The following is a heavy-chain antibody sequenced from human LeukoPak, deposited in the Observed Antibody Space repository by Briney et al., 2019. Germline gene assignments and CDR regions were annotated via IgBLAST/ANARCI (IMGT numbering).Heavy chain of an antibody. CDR2: ISAYNGNT. CDR3: ASAAMVRGYYYYGMDV. Sequence: ASVKVSCKASGYTFTSYGISWARQAPGQGLEWMGWISAYNGNTNYAQKLQGRVTMTTDTSTSTAYMELRSLRSDDTAVYYCASAAMVRGYYYYGMDVWGKGTTVTVSS. V-gene: IGHV1-18*04. D-gene: IGHD3-10*01. J-gene: IGHJ6*04. CDR1: GYTFTSYG.